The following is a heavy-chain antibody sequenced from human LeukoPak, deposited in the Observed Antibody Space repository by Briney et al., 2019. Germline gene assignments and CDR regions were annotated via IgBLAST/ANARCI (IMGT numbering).Heavy chain of an antibody. CDR3: ARGSTLGSCTSSSCHNWFDP. Sequence: GGSLRLSCAASGFTFSSYSMNWVRQAPGKGLEWVSSISGRSNYIFYADSVKGRFTISRDNAENSLYLLLHSLRVEDTAVYYCARGSTLGSCTSSSCHNWFDPWGQGTLVTVSS. CDR2: ISGRSNYI. V-gene: IGHV3-21*01. CDR1: GFTFSSYS. D-gene: IGHD2-2*01. J-gene: IGHJ5*02.